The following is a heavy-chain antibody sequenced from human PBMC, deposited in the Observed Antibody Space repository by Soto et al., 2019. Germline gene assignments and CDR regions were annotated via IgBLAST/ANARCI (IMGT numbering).Heavy chain of an antibody. J-gene: IGHJ6*02. CDR3: VKFPSYYDSSGYSDYGMDV. Sequence: PGGSLRLSCSASGFTFSSYAMHWVRQAPGKGLEYVSAISSNGGSTYYADSVKGRFTISRDNSKNTLYLQMSSLRAEDTAVYYCVKFPSYYDSSGYSDYGMDVWGQGTTVTVSS. V-gene: IGHV3-64D*08. CDR2: ISSNGGST. D-gene: IGHD3-22*01. CDR1: GFTFSSYA.